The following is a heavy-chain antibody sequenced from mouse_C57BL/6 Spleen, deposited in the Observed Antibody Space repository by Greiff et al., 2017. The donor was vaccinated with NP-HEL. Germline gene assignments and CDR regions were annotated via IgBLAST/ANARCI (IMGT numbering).Heavy chain of an antibody. V-gene: IGHV3-6*01. CDR2: ISYDGSN. D-gene: IGHD3-3*01. Sequence: EVKLVESGPGLVKPSQSLSLTCSVTGYSITSGYYWNWIRQFPGNKLEWMGYISYDGSNNYNPSLKNRISITRDTSKNQFFLKLNSVTTEDTATYYCARDGRDDYAMDYWGQGTSVTVSS. J-gene: IGHJ4*01. CDR3: ARDGRDDYAMDY. CDR1: GYSITSGYY.